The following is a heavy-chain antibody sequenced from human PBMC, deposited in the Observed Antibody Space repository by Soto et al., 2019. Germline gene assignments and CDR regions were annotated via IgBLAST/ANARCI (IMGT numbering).Heavy chain of an antibody. CDR1: GYTFTSYD. CDR3: ARSLYCSGGSCYCALDY. CDR2: MNPNSGNT. V-gene: IGHV1-8*01. J-gene: IGHJ4*02. Sequence: QVQLVQSGAEVKKPGASVKVSCKASGYTFTSYDINWVRQATGQGLEWMGWMNPNSGNTGYAQKFQGRVTMTRNTAISTAYKELSSLRSEDTAVYYCARSLYCSGGSCYCALDYWGQGTLVTVSS. D-gene: IGHD2-15*01.